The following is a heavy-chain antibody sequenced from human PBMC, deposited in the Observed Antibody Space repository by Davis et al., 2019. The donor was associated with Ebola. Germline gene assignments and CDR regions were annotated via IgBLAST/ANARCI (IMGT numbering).Heavy chain of an antibody. V-gene: IGHV4-59*01. Sequence: SETLSLTCTVSGGSISSYYWSWIRQPPGKGLEWIGYIYYSGSTNYNPSLKCRVTISVDTSKNQFSLKLSSVTAADTAVYYCAALSSSSWYYFDYWGQGTLVTVSS. CDR2: IYYSGST. CDR1: GGSISSYY. J-gene: IGHJ4*02. CDR3: AALSSSSWYYFDY. D-gene: IGHD6-13*01.